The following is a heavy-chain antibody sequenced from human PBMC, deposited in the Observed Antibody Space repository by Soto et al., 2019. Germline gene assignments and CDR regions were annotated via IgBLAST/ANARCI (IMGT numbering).Heavy chain of an antibody. J-gene: IGHJ6*03. CDR2: IHYSVTT. Sequence: QVQLQESGPGLVKVSETLSLTSTVSGGSITSTSYYWGWIRQPPGKGLEWIGSIHYSVTTYYNPSLKSRVTISVDTSKTRFSLKLTSVSAADTALYYCGRHRITGNFHYFYYMDVWGKGTTVTVSS. CDR3: GRHRITGNFHYFYYMDV. D-gene: IGHD1-20*01. V-gene: IGHV4-39*01. CDR1: GGSITSTSYY.